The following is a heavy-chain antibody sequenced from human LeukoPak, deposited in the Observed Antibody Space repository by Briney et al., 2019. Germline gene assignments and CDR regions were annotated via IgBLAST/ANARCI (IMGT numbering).Heavy chain of an antibody. D-gene: IGHD5-12*01. Sequence: KPSETLSLTCAVYGGSFSGYYWSWIRQPPGKGPEWIGEITHRGSTNYNPSLKSRVTISVDTSKNQFSLKLNSVTAADTAVYYCARYDIVATNWFDPWGQGTLVTVSS. V-gene: IGHV4-34*01. J-gene: IGHJ5*02. CDR1: GGSFSGYY. CDR3: ARYDIVATNWFDP. CDR2: ITHRGST.